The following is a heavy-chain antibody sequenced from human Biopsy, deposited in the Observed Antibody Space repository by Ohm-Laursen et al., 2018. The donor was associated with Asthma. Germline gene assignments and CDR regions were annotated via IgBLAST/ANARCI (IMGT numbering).Heavy chain of an antibody. V-gene: IGHV3-30*01. Sequence: SLRLSCAAFGFIFSNFAIHWVRQAPGKGLEWVGVISKDASTQDYADSVKGRFTMARDNSKNTLDLQMNSLREEDTAVYYCVRDGTDDAFDIWGQGAVVSVSS. CDR3: VRDGTDDAFDI. CDR1: GFIFSNFA. D-gene: IGHD1-1*01. CDR2: ISKDASTQ. J-gene: IGHJ3*02.